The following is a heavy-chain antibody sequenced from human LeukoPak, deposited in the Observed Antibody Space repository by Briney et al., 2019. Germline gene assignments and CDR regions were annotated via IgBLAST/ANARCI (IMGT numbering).Heavy chain of an antibody. CDR2: INAGYGNT. CDR3: ARHYSGNSGWFDP. CDR1: GYTFTSYA. Sequence: ASAKVSCKASGYTFTSYAIHWVRQAPGQRLEWMGWINAGYGNTKYSQTFQGRVTITRDTSANTAYMDLSSLRSEDTAVYYCARHYSGNSGWFDPWGQGTLVTVSS. V-gene: IGHV1-3*01. D-gene: IGHD1-26*01. J-gene: IGHJ5*02.